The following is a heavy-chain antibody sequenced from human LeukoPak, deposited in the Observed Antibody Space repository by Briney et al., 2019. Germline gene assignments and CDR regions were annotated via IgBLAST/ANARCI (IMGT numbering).Heavy chain of an antibody. J-gene: IGHJ6*03. CDR2: ISGSGGST. CDR3: GKHSGHDSIYYYMDV. D-gene: IGHD5-12*01. Sequence: GGSLRLSCAASGLAFSSYAMPWVRRPPGKGLEWVSAISGSGGSTYYADSVKGRFTISRDNSKNTLYLQMNSLRAEDTAVYYCGKHSGHDSIYYYMDVWGKGTTVTVSS. CDR1: GLAFSSYA. V-gene: IGHV3-23*01.